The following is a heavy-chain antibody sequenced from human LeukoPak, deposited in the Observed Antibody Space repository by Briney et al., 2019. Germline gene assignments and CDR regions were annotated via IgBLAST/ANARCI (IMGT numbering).Heavy chain of an antibody. CDR3: GRFGYEAAVDS. J-gene: IGHJ4*02. V-gene: IGHV3-7*01. CDR2: IKPDGSDT. CDR1: GFTFSSYF. Sequence: GGSLSLSCAASGFTFSSYFMTWVRRAPGKGLEWVANIKPDGSDTYYVDPVKGRFTISKDNTKNLLYLQMNSLRAEDTAVYSCGRFGYEAAVDSWGPGTLVIVPS. D-gene: IGHD6-13*01.